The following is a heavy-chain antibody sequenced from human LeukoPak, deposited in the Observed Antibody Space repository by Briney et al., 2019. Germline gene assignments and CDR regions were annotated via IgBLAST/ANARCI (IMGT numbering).Heavy chain of an antibody. V-gene: IGHV3-30-3*01. CDR3: ARDWDYKMATIPGY. Sequence: GGSLRLSCAASGLTFSSYSMSWVRQAPGKGLEWVAVISYDGSNKYYADSVKGRFTISRDNSKNTLYLQMNSLRAEDTAVYFCARDWDYKMATIPGYWGQGTLVTVSS. CDR1: GLTFSSYS. CDR2: ISYDGSNK. D-gene: IGHD5-24*01. J-gene: IGHJ4*02.